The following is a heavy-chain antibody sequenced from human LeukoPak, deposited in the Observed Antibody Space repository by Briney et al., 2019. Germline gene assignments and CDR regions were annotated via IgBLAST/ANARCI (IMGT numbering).Heavy chain of an antibody. J-gene: IGHJ4*02. V-gene: IGHV1-18*01. CDR2: ISAYNGNT. CDR1: GYTFTSYG. CDR3: ATSGSYCAGTKPFDY. D-gene: IGHD1-26*01. Sequence: ASVKVSCKASGYTFTSYGISWVRQAPGQGLEWMGWISAYNGNTNYAQKLQGRVTMTTDTSTSTAYMELRSLRSDDTAVYYCATSGSYCAGTKPFDYWGQGTLVTVSS.